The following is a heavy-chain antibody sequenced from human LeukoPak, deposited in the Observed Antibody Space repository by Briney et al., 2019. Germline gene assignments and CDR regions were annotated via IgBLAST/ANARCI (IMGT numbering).Heavy chain of an antibody. CDR3: AKDRAGGFGMDV. CDR1: GFTFSTYG. CDR2: ISYDGSNK. Sequence: GRSLRLSCAASGFTFSTYGMQWVRQAPGKGLEWVAVISYDGSNKYYADSVKGRFTISRDNSKNTLYLQMNSLRAEDTAVYYCAKDRAGGFGMDVWGQGTTVTVSS. V-gene: IGHV3-30*18. J-gene: IGHJ6*02. D-gene: IGHD3-16*01.